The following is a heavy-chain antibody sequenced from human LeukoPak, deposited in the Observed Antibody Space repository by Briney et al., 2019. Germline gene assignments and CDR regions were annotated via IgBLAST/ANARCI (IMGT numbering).Heavy chain of an antibody. J-gene: IGHJ4*02. Sequence: ASVKVSCKASGYTFTSYYMHWVRQAPGQGLEWMGIINPSGGSTSYAQKFQGRVTMTRDMSTSTVYMELSSLRAEDTAVYYCARVSLDFEAFDYWGQGTLVTVSS. V-gene: IGHV1-46*01. CDR1: GYTFTSYY. D-gene: IGHD3-9*01. CDR3: ARVSLDFEAFDY. CDR2: INPSGGST.